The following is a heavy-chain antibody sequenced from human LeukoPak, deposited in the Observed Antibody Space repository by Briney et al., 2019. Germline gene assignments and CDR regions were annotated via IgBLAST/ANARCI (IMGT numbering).Heavy chain of an antibody. CDR3: ARSGYGEYDF. D-gene: IGHD5-12*01. CDR2: INHSGST. Sequence: SETLSLTCAVYGGSFSGYYWSWIRQPPGKGLEWIGEINHSGSTNYNPSLKSRVTISVDTSKNQFSLKLSSVTAADTAVYYCARSGYGEYDFWGQGTLVTVSS. CDR1: GGSFSGYY. V-gene: IGHV4-34*01. J-gene: IGHJ4*02.